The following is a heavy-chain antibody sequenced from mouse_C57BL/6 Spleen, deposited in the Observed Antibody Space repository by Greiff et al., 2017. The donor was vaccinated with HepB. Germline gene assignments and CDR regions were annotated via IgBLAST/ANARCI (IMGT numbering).Heavy chain of an antibody. J-gene: IGHJ1*03. CDR3: ARTYGKRYFDV. Sequence: EVHLVESGGGLVKPGGSLKLSCAASGFTFSDYGMHWVRQAPEKGLEWVAYISSGSSTIYYADTVKGRFTISRDNAKNTLFLQMTSLRSEDTAMYYCARTYGKRYFDVWGTGTTVTVSS. CDR2: ISSGSSTI. D-gene: IGHD2-1*01. CDR1: GFTFSDYG. V-gene: IGHV5-17*01.